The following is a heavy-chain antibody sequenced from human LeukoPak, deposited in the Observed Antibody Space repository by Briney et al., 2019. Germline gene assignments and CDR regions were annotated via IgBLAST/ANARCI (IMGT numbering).Heavy chain of an antibody. CDR1: GFTFSSYS. V-gene: IGHV3-48*01. J-gene: IGHJ4*02. CDR3: AKERGETNVLLWFGESYFDY. D-gene: IGHD3-10*01. CDR2: ISSSSSTI. Sequence: PGGSLRLSCAASGFTFSSYSMNWVRQAPGKGLEWVSFISSSSSTIYYADSVKGRFTISRDNSKNTLYLQMNSLRAEDTAVYYCAKERGETNVLLWFGESYFDYWGQGTLVTVSS.